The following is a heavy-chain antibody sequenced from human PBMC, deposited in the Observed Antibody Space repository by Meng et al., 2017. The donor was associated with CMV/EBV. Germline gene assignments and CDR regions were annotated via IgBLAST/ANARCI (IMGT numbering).Heavy chain of an antibody. D-gene: IGHD2-2*01. CDR3: ARAPIRKSGQLPLNWFDP. J-gene: IGHJ5*02. CDR1: TFSSYA. CDR2: IIPIFGTA. V-gene: IGHV1-69*05. Sequence: TFSSYAVSWVRQAPGQGLEWMGGIIPIFGTANYAQKFQGRVTITTDESTSTAYMELSSLRSEDTAVYYCARAPIRKSGQLPLNWFDPWGQGTLVTVSS.